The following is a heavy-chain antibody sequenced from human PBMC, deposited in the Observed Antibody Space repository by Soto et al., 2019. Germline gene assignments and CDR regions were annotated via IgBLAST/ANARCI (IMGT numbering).Heavy chain of an antibody. CDR1: GCTFSTYA. J-gene: IGHJ4*02. CDR2: ILPPLGTT. V-gene: IGHV1-69*13. Sequence: SVKVSCKASGCTFSTYAFSWVRQAPGLGLEWMGGILPPLGTTNYAQRFQGRLTITADESTSTVYMELSSLRSDDTAVYYCARGWSRYCSGGSCHSRSAFDYWGQGTQVTVSS. CDR3: ARGWSRYCSGGSCHSRSAFDY. D-gene: IGHD2-15*01.